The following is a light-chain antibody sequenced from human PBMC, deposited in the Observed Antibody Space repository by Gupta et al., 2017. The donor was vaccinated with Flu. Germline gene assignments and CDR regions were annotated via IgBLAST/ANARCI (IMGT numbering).Light chain of an antibody. J-gene: IGKJ2*01. CDR1: QGLVYSDGNTY. CDR2: KVS. V-gene: IGKV2-30*01. Sequence: DVVMTQSPFSLPVTLGQPASISCRSTQGLVYSDGNTYLNWFHQRPGQSPRRLIYKVSDRDSGVPYRFSSSGSGTDFTLKISRVEAEDVGVYYCRQGKYWPYTFGQGTKMEIK. CDR3: RQGKYWPYT.